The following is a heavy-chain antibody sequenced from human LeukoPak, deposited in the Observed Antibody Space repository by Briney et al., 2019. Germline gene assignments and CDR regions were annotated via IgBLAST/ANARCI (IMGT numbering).Heavy chain of an antibody. J-gene: IGHJ4*02. CDR1: GYIFTDYY. V-gene: IGHV1-2*02. Sequence: ASVKVSCKASGYIFTDYYIHWMRQAPGQGLEWLGWINPNRATTNYAQKFQGRVTMTRDTSISTAYMELSRLRSDDTAVYYCARSHHSSSWYGFSYWGQGTLVTVSS. D-gene: IGHD6-13*01. CDR2: INPNRATT. CDR3: ARSHHSSSWYGFSY.